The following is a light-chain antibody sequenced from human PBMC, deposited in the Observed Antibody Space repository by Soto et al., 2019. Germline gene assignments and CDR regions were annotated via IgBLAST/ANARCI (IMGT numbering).Light chain of an antibody. CDR2: GAS. J-gene: IGKJ2*01. V-gene: IGKV3-20*01. Sequence: EIVLTQSPGTLSLSPGERATLSCRASQSVSGSYLAWYQQKPGQAPRLLIYGASNRATGIPDRFSGSGSKTYFTLTISRLESEDFAVYYCQQYGSPPQTFGQGTKLEIK. CDR1: QSVSGSY. CDR3: QQYGSPPQT.